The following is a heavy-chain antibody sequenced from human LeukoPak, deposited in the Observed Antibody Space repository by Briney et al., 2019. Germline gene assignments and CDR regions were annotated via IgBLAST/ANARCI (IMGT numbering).Heavy chain of an antibody. CDR2: IYYSGST. J-gene: IGHJ4*02. CDR1: GGSISSYY. D-gene: IGHD2-15*01. CDR3: AREYCSGGSCDKTSFDY. V-gene: IGHV4-59*01. Sequence: SETLSLTCTVSGGSISSYYWSWIRQPPGKGLEWIGYIYYSGSTNYNPSLKSRVTISVDTSKNQFSLKLSSVTAADTAVYYCAREYCSGGSCDKTSFDYWGQGTLVTVSS.